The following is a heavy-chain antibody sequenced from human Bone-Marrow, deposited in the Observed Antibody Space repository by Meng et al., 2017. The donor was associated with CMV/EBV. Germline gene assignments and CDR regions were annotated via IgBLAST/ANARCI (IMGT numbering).Heavy chain of an antibody. CDR2: IYPASST. V-gene: IGHV3-53*01. CDR1: GFSVSSDH. CDR3: ARVSGSYYYFGMDV. J-gene: IGHJ6*02. Sequence: GESLKISCAVSGFSVSSDHMNWVRQAPGKGLEWVSVIYPASSTYYADSVKGRFTISRDSSKNTLHLQMNSLRAEDTAVYYCARVSGSYYYFGMDVWGQGTTVTVSS. D-gene: IGHD1-26*01.